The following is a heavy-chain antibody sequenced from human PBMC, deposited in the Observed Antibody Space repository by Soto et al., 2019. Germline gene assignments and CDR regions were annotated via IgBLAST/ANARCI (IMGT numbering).Heavy chain of an antibody. Sequence: SETLSLTCTVSGVSIIDYYWNWIRQPPGKGLEWIGYIYYSGTTDYSPSLKSRVTISVDTSKNQFSLKLSSVTAADTAVYYCARGLISGYYLYDAFDIWGQGTMVT. J-gene: IGHJ3*02. CDR1: GVSIIDYY. V-gene: IGHV4-59*01. CDR3: ARGLISGYYLYDAFDI. CDR2: IYYSGTT. D-gene: IGHD3-22*01.